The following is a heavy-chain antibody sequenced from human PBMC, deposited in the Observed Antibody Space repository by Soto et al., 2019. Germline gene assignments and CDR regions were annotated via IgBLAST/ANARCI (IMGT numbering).Heavy chain of an antibody. CDR3: AREGVVVVAASLYYYYGMDV. V-gene: IGHV3-53*01. Sequence: VGSLRLSCAASGFTVSSNYMSWVRQAPGKGLEWVSVIYSGGSTYYADSVKGRFTISRDNSKNTLYLQMNSLRAEDTAVYYCAREGVVVVAASLYYYYGMDVWGQGTTVTVSS. D-gene: IGHD2-15*01. CDR2: IYSGGST. J-gene: IGHJ6*02. CDR1: GFTVSSNY.